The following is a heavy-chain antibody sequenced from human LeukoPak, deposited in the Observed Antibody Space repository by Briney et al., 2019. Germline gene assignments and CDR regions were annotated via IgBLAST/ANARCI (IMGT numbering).Heavy chain of an antibody. D-gene: IGHD5-18*01. CDR1: GYTFTSYG. Sequence: ASVKVSCKASGYTFTSYGISWVRQAPGQGLESMGRINPNSGGTNYAQKFQGRVTMTRDTSISTAYMELSRLRSDDTAVYYCARTKTGGYSYGKYYFDYWGQGTLVTVSS. CDR2: INPNSGGT. CDR3: ARTKTGGYSYGKYYFDY. V-gene: IGHV1-2*06. J-gene: IGHJ4*02.